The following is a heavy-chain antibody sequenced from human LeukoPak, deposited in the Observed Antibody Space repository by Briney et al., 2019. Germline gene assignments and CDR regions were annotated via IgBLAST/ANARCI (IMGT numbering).Heavy chain of an antibody. J-gene: IGHJ5*02. D-gene: IGHD2-15*01. CDR3: AREVRAVVAATESSWFDP. V-gene: IGHV1-69*04. CDR2: IIPILGIA. Sequence: ASVKVSCKASGRTFTSYTISWVRQAPGPGLEWMGRIIPILGIANYAQKFQGRVTITADKSTSTAYMELSSLRSEDTAVYYCAREVRAVVAATESSWFDPWGQGTLVTVSS. CDR1: GRTFTSYT.